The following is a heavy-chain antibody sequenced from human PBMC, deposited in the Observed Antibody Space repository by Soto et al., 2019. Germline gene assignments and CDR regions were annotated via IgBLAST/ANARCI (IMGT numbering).Heavy chain of an antibody. CDR2: IYYSGNT. J-gene: IGHJ6*02. Sequence: SDTLSLTCTVSSGSISSYYWNWIRQPPGKGLEWIGSIYYSGNTNYSPSLKSRVTISVDTSKNHFSLKLSSVTAADTAVYYCARAGYDFWSGYSGGDYYGMDVWGQGTTVT. CDR1: SGSISSYY. CDR3: ARAGYDFWSGYSGGDYYGMDV. V-gene: IGHV4-59*01. D-gene: IGHD3-3*01.